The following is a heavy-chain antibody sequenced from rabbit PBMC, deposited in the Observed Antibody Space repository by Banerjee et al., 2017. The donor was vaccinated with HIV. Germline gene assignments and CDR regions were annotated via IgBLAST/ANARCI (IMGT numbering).Heavy chain of an antibody. V-gene: IGHV1S45*01. Sequence: QQQLVESGGGLVKPGASLTLTCKASGFDLSAYWMCWVRQAPGKGLEWIACINTISGDTVYATWAKGRFTISKASWTTVTLQMTSLTAADTASYFCARDLAGVIGWNFNLWGQGTLVTVS. D-gene: IGHD4-1*01. CDR1: GFDLSAYW. J-gene: IGHJ4*01. CDR2: INTISGDT. CDR3: ARDLAGVIGWNFNL.